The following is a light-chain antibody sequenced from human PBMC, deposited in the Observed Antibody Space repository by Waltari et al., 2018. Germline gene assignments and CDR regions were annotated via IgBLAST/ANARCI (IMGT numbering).Light chain of an antibody. V-gene: IGLV1-44*01. CDR1: SSTIGSNT. CDR3: AAWDDSLNGVV. CDR2: TNN. J-gene: IGLJ2*01. Sequence: QSVLTQAPSASGTPGQRVIISCAGSSSTIGSNTVDWYQQLPGTAPKLLIYTNNYRPPWVPDRFSGSKSGTSASLAISGLQSEDEADYFCAAWDDSLNGVVFAGGTKLTVL.